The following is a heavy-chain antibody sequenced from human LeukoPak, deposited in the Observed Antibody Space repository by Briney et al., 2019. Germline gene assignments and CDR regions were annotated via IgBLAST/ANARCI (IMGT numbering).Heavy chain of an antibody. CDR1: GLTFSSYS. J-gene: IGHJ4*02. Sequence: GGSLRLSCAASGLTFSSYSMNWVRQAPGKGLEWVSSISSGSKYIYNADSVKGRFTISRDNAKNSPYLQMNSLRAEDTAVYYCARALSYSYGSMDFWGQGTLVIVSS. V-gene: IGHV3-21*01. D-gene: IGHD5-18*01. CDR2: ISSGSKYI. CDR3: ARALSYSYGSMDF.